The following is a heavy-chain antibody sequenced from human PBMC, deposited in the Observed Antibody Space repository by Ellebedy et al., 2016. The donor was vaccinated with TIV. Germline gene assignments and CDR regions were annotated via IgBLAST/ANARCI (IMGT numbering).Heavy chain of an antibody. Sequence: GGSLRLSCAASGFNFSDYNMNWVRQAPGKGLEYVSAIGSNVRSIFYADSVKGRFTISRDNTKNTLFLEMHGLRADDAAIYYCATNRGSGSSWGQGTLVTVSS. V-gene: IGHV3-64*02. CDR2: IGSNVRSI. CDR1: GFNFSDYN. D-gene: IGHD1-26*01. CDR3: ATNRGSGSS. J-gene: IGHJ5*02.